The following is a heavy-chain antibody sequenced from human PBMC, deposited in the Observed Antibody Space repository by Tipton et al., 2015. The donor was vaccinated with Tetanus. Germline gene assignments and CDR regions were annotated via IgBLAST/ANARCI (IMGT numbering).Heavy chain of an antibody. V-gene: IGHV4-59*01. CDR2: ISHRGST. CDR3: ARVRRGCSGGGCYSSFDP. Sequence: TLSLTCTVSGGSISSYYWSWIRQPPGEGLEWIGYISHRGSTNYNPSLKSRVTMSVDTPKNQFSLRLSSVTAADTAVYYCARVRRGCSGGGCYSSFDPWGQGSLVIVSS. D-gene: IGHD2-15*01. J-gene: IGHJ5*02. CDR1: GGSISSYY.